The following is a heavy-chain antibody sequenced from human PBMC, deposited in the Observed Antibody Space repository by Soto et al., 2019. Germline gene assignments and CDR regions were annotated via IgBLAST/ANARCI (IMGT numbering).Heavy chain of an antibody. V-gene: IGHV3-15*01. CDR3: TTGIYYDILTAYNNVAY. Sequence: GGSLRLSCVASGFNLSHPWMTWVRQAAGKGLEWVGRIKSKTDGGTADYAAHVKGRATISRDDSKNTVYLQMNSLQTEDTAVYYCTTGIYYDILTAYNNVAYWGQGPLATAS. J-gene: IGHJ4*02. D-gene: IGHD3-9*01. CDR1: GFNLSHPW. CDR2: IKSKTDGGTA.